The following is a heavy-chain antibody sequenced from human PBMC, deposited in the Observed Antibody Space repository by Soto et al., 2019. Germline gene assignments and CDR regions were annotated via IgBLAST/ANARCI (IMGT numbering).Heavy chain of an antibody. CDR1: GFTFSSYW. J-gene: IGHJ4*02. Sequence: EVQLVDSGGGLVQPGGSLRLSCAASGFTFSSYWIHWVRQAPGEGLVWVSRIKGDGITTNYADSVKGRFTISRDYAQNTLFLQMNSMRAEDTAVYYCARGAFGAYYLDYWGQGTLVTVSS. CDR2: IKGDGITT. D-gene: IGHD3-3*01. V-gene: IGHV3-74*01. CDR3: ARGAFGAYYLDY.